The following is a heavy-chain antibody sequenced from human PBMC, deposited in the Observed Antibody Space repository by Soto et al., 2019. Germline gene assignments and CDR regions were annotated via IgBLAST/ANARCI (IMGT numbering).Heavy chain of an antibody. CDR3: TTGATSCRYVNYYYGFDV. J-gene: IGHJ6*02. V-gene: IGHV6-1*01. Sequence: PSQTPSLTCVLPRDSVASTRAAGNWIRQSASRGLEWLGRTYYRIRCYTDYAESVKSRITLNPNSSKNHVSLQLKSVTPEDTAVYYFTTGATSCRYVNYYYGFDVWGQGTTVTVSS. CDR1: RDSVASTRAA. D-gene: IGHD3-9*01. CDR2: TYYRIRCYT.